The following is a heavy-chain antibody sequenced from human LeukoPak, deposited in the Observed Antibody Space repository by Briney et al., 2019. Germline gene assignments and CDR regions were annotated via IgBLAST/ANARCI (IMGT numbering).Heavy chain of an antibody. D-gene: IGHD2-21*02. CDR2: IRYDGTNK. Sequence: GGSLRLSWAASGFTFSTFGMHWVRQAPGKGLEWVAFIRYDGTNKQYLDSVKARFTISRDNSNNMLYLQMNSLRPEDTGVYYCAKDRAFGDYFESWGQGTLVTVSS. CDR1: GFTFSTFG. J-gene: IGHJ5*01. CDR3: AKDRAFGDYFES. V-gene: IGHV3-30*02.